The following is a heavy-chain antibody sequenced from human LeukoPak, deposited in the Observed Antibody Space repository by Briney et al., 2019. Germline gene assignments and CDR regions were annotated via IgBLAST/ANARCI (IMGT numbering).Heavy chain of an antibody. Sequence: GGSLRLSCAASGFTFSSYWMSWVRQAPGKGLEWVANIKQDGSEKYYVDSVKGRFTISRDNAKNSLYLQMNSLRAEDTAVYYCARDLLDGSGSYHAYNWFDPWGQGTLVTVSP. D-gene: IGHD3-10*01. CDR3: ARDLLDGSGSYHAYNWFDP. J-gene: IGHJ5*02. CDR2: IKQDGSEK. CDR1: GFTFSSYW. V-gene: IGHV3-7*01.